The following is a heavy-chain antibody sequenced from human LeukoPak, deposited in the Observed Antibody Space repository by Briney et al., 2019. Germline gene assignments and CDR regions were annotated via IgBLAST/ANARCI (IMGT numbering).Heavy chain of an antibody. V-gene: IGHV4-59*01. D-gene: IGHD2-8*01. CDR3: ARYYCPNGVCQGFDY. CDR2: IHSNGRT. CDR1: GGSISGYY. Sequence: SETLSLTCGVSGGSISGYYWSWIRQPPGKGLELIGYIHSNGRTNSNPSLKSRVTISVDTFKNQFSLNLISVTAADTAVYYCARYYCPNGVCQGFDYWGQGTLVTVSS. J-gene: IGHJ4*02.